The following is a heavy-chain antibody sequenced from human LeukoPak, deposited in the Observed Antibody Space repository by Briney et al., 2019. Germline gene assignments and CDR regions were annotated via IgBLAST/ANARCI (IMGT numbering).Heavy chain of an antibody. Sequence: PSETLSLTCTVSGVSISSSNSYWGWIRQPPGKGLEWFGYIYYSGSTNYNPSLKGRVTISVDTSENQFSLKLSSVTAADTAVYYCARSPWSRGDFDYWGEGTLVTVSS. V-gene: IGHV4-61*05. CDR1: GVSISSSNSY. CDR3: ARSPWSRGDFDY. CDR2: IYYSGST. D-gene: IGHD3-10*01. J-gene: IGHJ4*02.